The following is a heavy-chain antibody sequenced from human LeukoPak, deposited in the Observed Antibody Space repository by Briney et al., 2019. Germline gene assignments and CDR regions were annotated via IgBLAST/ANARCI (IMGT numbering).Heavy chain of an antibody. CDR1: GFAFSSYW. J-gene: IGHJ4*02. D-gene: IGHD3-22*01. CDR3: ARGGYDYYDSSGHYHY. Sequence: GSLRLSCAASGFAFSSYWMHWVRQPPGKGLLWVSHTDTDGSRTTYADSVKGRFTVSRDNAKNTLYLQMDRLRADDTAVYYCARGGYDYYDSSGHYHYWGQGTLVTVSS. CDR2: TDTDGSRT. V-gene: IGHV3-74*01.